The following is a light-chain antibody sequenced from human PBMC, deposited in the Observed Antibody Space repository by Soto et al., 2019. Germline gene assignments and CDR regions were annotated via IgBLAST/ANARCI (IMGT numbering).Light chain of an antibody. CDR3: LQHYRYPRT. CDR2: GTS. V-gene: IGKV1-17*01. J-gene: IGKJ1*01. CDR1: QTIGNY. Sequence: DIQMTQSPSARASTVGYRVTITCRASQTIGNYLNWYQQKPGKAPKLLIYGTSTLQSGVPSRFSGSGSGTEFTLTISSLQAEDFATYYCLQHYRYPRTFGQGTKVDI.